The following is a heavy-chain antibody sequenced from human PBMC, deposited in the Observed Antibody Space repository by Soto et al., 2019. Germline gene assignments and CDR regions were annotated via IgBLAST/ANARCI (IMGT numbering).Heavy chain of an antibody. CDR3: ARDNIVGGMDLFDY. Sequence: SQTLSLTCAISGDSVSNNRATWHWISQSPSRGLEWLGSTYYRSNWYNDYARSVKNRISINPDTSKNQFSLQLNSVTPEDTAIYYCARDNIVGGMDLFDYWGQGTLVTVSS. J-gene: IGHJ4*02. D-gene: IGHD1-26*01. CDR2: TYYRSNWYN. V-gene: IGHV6-1*01. CDR1: GDSVSNNRAT.